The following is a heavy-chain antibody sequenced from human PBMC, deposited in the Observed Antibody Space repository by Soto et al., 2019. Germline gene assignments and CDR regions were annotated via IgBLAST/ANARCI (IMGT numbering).Heavy chain of an antibody. CDR3: AKDYFRSGYYYAVDY. V-gene: IGHV3-30*18. J-gene: IGHJ4*02. CDR2: ISYDGSNK. Sequence: QVQLVESGGGVVQPGRSLRLSCAASGFTFSSYGMHWVRQAPGKGLEWVAVISYDGSNKYYADSVKGRFTISRDNSKNTLYLQMNSLRAEDTAVYYCAKDYFRSGYYYAVDYWGQGTLVTVSS. D-gene: IGHD3-22*01. CDR1: GFTFSSYG.